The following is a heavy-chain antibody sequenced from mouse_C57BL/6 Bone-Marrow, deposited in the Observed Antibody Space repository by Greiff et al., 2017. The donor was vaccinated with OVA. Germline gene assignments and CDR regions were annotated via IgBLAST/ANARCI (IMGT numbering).Heavy chain of an antibody. V-gene: IGHV1-69*01. D-gene: IGHD2-3*01. CDR2: IDPSDSYT. CDR1: GYTFTSYW. Sequence: QVQLQQPGAELVMPGASVKLSCKASGYTFTSYWMHWVKQRPGQGLEWIGEIDPSDSYTNYNQKFKGKATLTVDTSSSTAYMQLSSLTSEDSAVYYCAREDDGYVRHYFDYWGQGTTLTVSS. CDR3: AREDDGYVRHYFDY. J-gene: IGHJ2*01.